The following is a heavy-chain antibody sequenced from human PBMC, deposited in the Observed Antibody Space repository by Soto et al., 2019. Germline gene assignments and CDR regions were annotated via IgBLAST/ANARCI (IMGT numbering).Heavy chain of an antibody. V-gene: IGHV1-69*05. CDR3: AKDISDCTGYFDY. D-gene: IGHD2-21*01. CDR2: IIPIFGTA. Sequence: SVKVSCKASGGTFSSYAISWVRQAPGQGLEWMGGIIPIFGTATYAQKFQGRVTLTSDTSTSTVYMELNSLRSDDTAVYYCAKDISDCTGYFDYWGQGTLVTVS. J-gene: IGHJ4*02. CDR1: GGTFSSYA.